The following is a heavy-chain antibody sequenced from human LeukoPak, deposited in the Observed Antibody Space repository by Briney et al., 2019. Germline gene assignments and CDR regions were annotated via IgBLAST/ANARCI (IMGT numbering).Heavy chain of an antibody. Sequence: GGSLRLSCAASGFTFRSYWMHWVRQAPGKGLVWVSRSNSDGSSKSYADSVKGRFTISRDNAKNTLYLQMNSLRAEDTAVYYCARGLPFDYWGQGTLVTVSS. CDR3: ARGLPFDY. CDR2: SNSDGSSK. D-gene: IGHD2-15*01. V-gene: IGHV3-74*01. CDR1: GFTFRSYW. J-gene: IGHJ4*02.